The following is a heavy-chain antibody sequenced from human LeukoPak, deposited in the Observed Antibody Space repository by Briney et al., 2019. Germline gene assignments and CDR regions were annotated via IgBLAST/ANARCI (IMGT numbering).Heavy chain of an antibody. Sequence: SGTLSLTCAVSGGSSSSSHWWSWVRQPPGKGLEWIGEISHSGSINYNPSLKSRVTISVDKSNNQFSLKLSSVTAADMAVYYCARGVAAAGYYYGMDVRGQGTTVTVSS. CDR2: ISHSGSI. V-gene: IGHV4-4*02. CDR1: GGSSSSSHW. CDR3: ARGVAAAGYYYGMDV. J-gene: IGHJ6*02. D-gene: IGHD6-13*01.